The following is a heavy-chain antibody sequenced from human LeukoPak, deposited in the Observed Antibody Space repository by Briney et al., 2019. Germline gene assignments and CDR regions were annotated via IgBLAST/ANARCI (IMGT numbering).Heavy chain of an antibody. CDR1: GFSFSSQA. CDR2: ISDSGRTT. J-gene: IGHJ4*02. CDR3: AKDARRTNGWYFFDY. D-gene: IGHD6-19*01. Sequence: AGSLTLSCAVSGFSFSSQAMGWVRQPPGKGLEWVSVISDSGRTTYYADSVKGPPTISRDNAKNTLFLQMNSLRAEDTAVDYCAKDARRTNGWYFFDYWGEGTLVTVSS. V-gene: IGHV3-23*01.